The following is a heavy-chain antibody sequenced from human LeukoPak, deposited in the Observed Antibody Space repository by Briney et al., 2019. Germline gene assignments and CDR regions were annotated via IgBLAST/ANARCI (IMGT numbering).Heavy chain of an antibody. D-gene: IGHD3-22*01. V-gene: IGHV1-69*05. CDR1: GGTFSSYA. Sequence: SVKVSCKASGGTFSSYAISWVRQAPGQGLEWMGRIIPIFGTANYAQKFQGRVTITTDESTSTAYMELSSLRSEDTAVYYRARERGNYDSSGNFDYWGQGTLVTVSS. J-gene: IGHJ4*02. CDR3: ARERGNYDSSGNFDY. CDR2: IIPIFGTA.